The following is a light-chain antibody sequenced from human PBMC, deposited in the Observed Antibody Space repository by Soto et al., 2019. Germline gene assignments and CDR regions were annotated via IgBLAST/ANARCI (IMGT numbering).Light chain of an antibody. V-gene: IGLV2-14*03. CDR3: TSWTTSTTMI. J-gene: IGLJ2*01. Sequence: QAAPVSGSPGQSITISCTGTSSDIGAYNFVSWYQQHPGKAPKLMLYDVNIRPSGVSNRFSGSKSGNTASLTISGLQAEDEADYYCTSWTTSTTMIFGGGTKLTVL. CDR2: DVN. CDR1: SSDIGAYNF.